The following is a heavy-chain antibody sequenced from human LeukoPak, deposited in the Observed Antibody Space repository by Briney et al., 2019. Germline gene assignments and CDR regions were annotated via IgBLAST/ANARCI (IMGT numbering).Heavy chain of an antibody. CDR3: ARGRYGSM. D-gene: IGHD5-18*01. CDR2: IGSGGSTI. J-gene: IGHJ4*02. CDR1: GFTFSSYE. V-gene: IGHV3-48*03. Sequence: GGSLRPSCVASGFTFSSYEMNWVRQAPGKGLEWVSYIGSGGSTIYYADSMKGRFTISRDDAKNSLYLQMNSLRAEDTAVYYCARGRYGSMWGQGTLVTVSS.